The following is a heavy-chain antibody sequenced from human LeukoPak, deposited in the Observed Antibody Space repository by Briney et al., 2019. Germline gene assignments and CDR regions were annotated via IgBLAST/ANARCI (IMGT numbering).Heavy chain of an antibody. CDR1: GFTFSSLA. J-gene: IGHJ4*02. V-gene: IGHV3-21*01. CDR2: TSSDSSYI. Sequence: PGGSLRLSCVASGFTFSSLAMNWVRQAPGKGLEWVSSTSSDSSYIDYADSVKGRFTISRDNARNSLYLQMNNLRAEDTAVYFCASLPWLVRWIYYWGQGTLVTVSS. D-gene: IGHD6-19*01. CDR3: ASLPWLVRWIYY.